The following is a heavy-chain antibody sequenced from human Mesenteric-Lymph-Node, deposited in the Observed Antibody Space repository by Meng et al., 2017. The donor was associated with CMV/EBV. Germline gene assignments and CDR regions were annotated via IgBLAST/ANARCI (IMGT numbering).Heavy chain of an antibody. D-gene: IGHD4-23*01. V-gene: IGHV3-48*03. Sequence: GESLKISCEASGLTLSLYEMSWVRQAPGRGLEWVSQITSSGNIYYAESVKGRFTISRDNAKNSLFLQMSSLRAEDTAVYYCARSGRGGDFDYWGQGTLVTVSS. CDR3: ARSGRGGDFDY. J-gene: IGHJ4*02. CDR1: GLTLSLYE. CDR2: ITSSGNI.